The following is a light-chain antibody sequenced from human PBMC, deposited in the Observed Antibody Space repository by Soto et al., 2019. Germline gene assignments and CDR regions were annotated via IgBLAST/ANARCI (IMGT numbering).Light chain of an antibody. CDR1: SSDVGGYNS. Sequence: QSVLTQPASVSGSPGQSITISCTGTSSDVGGYNSVSWYQQHPGKAPKLMNYDVSNRPSGVSNRFSASKSGNTASLTISGLQAEDEADYYCSSYTSSADVFGTGTKLTVL. CDR3: SSYTSSADV. CDR2: DVS. V-gene: IGLV2-14*01. J-gene: IGLJ1*01.